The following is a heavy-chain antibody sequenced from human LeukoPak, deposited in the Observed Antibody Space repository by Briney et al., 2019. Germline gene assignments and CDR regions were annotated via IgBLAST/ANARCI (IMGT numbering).Heavy chain of an antibody. Sequence: PSETLSLTCTVSGGSIGSSSYYWGWIRQPPGKGLEWIGSIYYSGSTYYNPSLKSRVTIPVDTSKNQFSLKLSSVTAADTAVYYCARARKVAATQYFDYWGQGTLVTVSS. V-gene: IGHV4-39*07. CDR1: GGSIGSSSYY. D-gene: IGHD2-15*01. J-gene: IGHJ4*02. CDR3: ARARKVAATQYFDY. CDR2: IYYSGST.